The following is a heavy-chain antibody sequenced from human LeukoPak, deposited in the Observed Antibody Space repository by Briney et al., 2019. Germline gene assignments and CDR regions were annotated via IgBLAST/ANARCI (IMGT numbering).Heavy chain of an antibody. CDR3: ARRTGYSSSWSGSFDY. D-gene: IGHD6-13*01. CDR2: IYYSGST. Sequence: SETLSLTCTVSGGSISSYYWSWIRQPPGKGLEWIGYIYYSGSTNYNPSLKSRVTISVDTSKNQFSQKLSSVTAADTAVYYCARRTGYSSSWSGSFDYWGQGTLVTVSS. V-gene: IGHV4-59*08. J-gene: IGHJ4*02. CDR1: GGSISSYY.